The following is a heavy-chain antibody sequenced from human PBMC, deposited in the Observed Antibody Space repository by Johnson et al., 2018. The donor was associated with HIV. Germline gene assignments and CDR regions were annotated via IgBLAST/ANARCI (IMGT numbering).Heavy chain of an antibody. D-gene: IGHD3-22*01. Sequence: QVQLVESGGGVVQPGRSLRLSCAASGFTFSNYAMHWVRQAPGKGLEWVAVISYDGSNKYYADSVKGRFTISRDNSKNTLYLQMNSLRAEDTAVYYCAKSDSAYDAFDLWGQGTLVTVSS. J-gene: IGHJ3*01. CDR1: GFTFSNYA. CDR3: AKSDSAYDAFDL. V-gene: IGHV3-30-3*02. CDR2: ISYDGSNK.